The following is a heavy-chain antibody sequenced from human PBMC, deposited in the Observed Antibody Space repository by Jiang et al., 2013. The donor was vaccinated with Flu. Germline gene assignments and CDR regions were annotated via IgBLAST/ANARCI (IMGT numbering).Heavy chain of an antibody. CDR3: ARASIAAAGTSYYYYYYGMDV. CDR2: IYPGDSDT. V-gene: IGHV5-51*03. CDR1: GYSFTSYW. J-gene: IGHJ6*02. Sequence: SGAEVKKPGESLKISCKGSGYSFTSYWIGWVRQMPGKGLEWMGIIYPGDSDTRYSPSFQGQVTISADKSISTAYLQWSSLKASDTAMYYCARASIAAAGTSYYYYYYGMDVWGQGTTVTVSS. D-gene: IGHD6-13*01.